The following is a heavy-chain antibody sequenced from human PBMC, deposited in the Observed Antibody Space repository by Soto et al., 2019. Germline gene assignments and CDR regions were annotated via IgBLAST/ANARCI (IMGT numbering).Heavy chain of an antibody. J-gene: IGHJ4*02. CDR2: IGRDGSEK. D-gene: IGHD6-13*01. CDR3: AAWPLSSWFDY. CDR1: GFDFNSYW. V-gene: IGHV3-7*05. Sequence: EVQLVESGGGSVQPGESLRLSCVGSGFDFNSYWMGWVRQAPGKGPQWVANIGRDGSEKSYVDSLKGRFTISRDNARRSVHLQMNSLGVEDTAVSYCAAWPLSSWFDYWGRGILVTVSS.